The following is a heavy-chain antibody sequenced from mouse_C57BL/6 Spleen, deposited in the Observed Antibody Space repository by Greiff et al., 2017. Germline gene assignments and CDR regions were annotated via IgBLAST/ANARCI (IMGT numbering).Heavy chain of an antibody. D-gene: IGHD1-1*01. CDR3: ARDYYGSSSEEYYAMDY. CDR2: IYPGDGDT. CDR1: GYAFSSYW. Sequence: QVQLQQSGAELVKPGASVKISCKASGYAFSSYWMNWVKQRPGKGLEWIGQIYPGDGDTNYNGKFKGKATLTADKSSSTAYMQLSSLTSEDSAVYFCARDYYGSSSEEYYAMDYWGQGTSVTVSS. V-gene: IGHV1-80*01. J-gene: IGHJ4*01.